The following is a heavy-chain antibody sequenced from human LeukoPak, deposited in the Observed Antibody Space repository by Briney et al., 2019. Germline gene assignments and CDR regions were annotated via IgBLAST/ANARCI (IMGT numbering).Heavy chain of an antibody. J-gene: IGHJ4*02. D-gene: IGHD6-13*01. CDR3: AKRGSSSWTQFDY. CDR1: GFTFNDYA. Sequence: GGSLRLSCAVSGFTFNDYAINWVRQAPGKGLEWVSVISGGTGGSTYYADSVKGRFTISRDNSKNTLYLQMNSLRAEDTAVYYCAKRGSSSWTQFDYWGQGTLVTVSS. V-gene: IGHV3-23*01. CDR2: ISGGTGGST.